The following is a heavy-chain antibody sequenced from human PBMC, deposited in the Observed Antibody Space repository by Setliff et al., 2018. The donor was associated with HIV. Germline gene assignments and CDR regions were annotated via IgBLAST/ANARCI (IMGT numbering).Heavy chain of an antibody. CDR1: GGSISGYY. J-gene: IGHJ4*02. D-gene: IGHD3-10*02. CDR2: MHSSTAS. CDR3: ARYFCPNDICSGFDI. V-gene: IGHV4-4*09. Sequence: TLSLPCDVSGGSISGYYWSWIRQPPGRGLEWVGYMHSSTASNYDPSLKTRVTMSVDTSNNQFSLRLSSVTAADTAVYYCARYFCPNDICSGFDIWGRGILVTVSS.